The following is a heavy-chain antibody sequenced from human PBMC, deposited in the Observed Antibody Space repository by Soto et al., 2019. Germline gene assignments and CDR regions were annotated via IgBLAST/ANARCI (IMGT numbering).Heavy chain of an antibody. J-gene: IGHJ1*01. V-gene: IGHV3-66*01. D-gene: IGHD2-15*01. Sequence: EVQLVESGGGLVQPGGSLSLSCAASGFSVSSNYMNWVRQAPGKGLEWVSIIHNGGETYYADSVKDRFTVSRDNSKNTVFLQMNSLRVEDTAVYYCARDSWSQYWGQGTLVTVSS. CDR3: ARDSWSQY. CDR2: IHNGGET. CDR1: GFSVSSNY.